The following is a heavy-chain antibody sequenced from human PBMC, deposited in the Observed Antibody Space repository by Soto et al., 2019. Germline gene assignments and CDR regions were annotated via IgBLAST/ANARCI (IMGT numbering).Heavy chain of an antibody. J-gene: IGHJ4*02. Sequence: QVQLQQWGTGLLKPSETLSLTCAVYGESFSGYFWTWVRQSPGKGLEWIGEVNHSGTTNYNPSLKSRVTVSADTSKNQFSLKVTSVTVADTSVYYCARRVDATVATYTFDYWGQGTLVTVSS. D-gene: IGHD1-1*01. CDR3: ARRVDATVATYTFDY. CDR2: VNHSGTT. V-gene: IGHV4-34*02. CDR1: GESFSGYF.